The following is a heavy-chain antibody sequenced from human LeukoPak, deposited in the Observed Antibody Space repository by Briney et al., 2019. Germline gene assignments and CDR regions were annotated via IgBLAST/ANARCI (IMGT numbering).Heavy chain of an antibody. J-gene: IGHJ4*02. Sequence: PGRSLRLSCAASGFTFSSYAMHRVRQAPGKGLEWVAVISYDGSNKYYADSVKGRFTISRDNSKNTLYLQMNSLRAEDTAVYYFARDKDEALDYWGQGTLVTVSS. CDR2: ISYDGSNK. CDR3: ARDKDEALDY. V-gene: IGHV3-30-3*01. CDR1: GFTFSSYA.